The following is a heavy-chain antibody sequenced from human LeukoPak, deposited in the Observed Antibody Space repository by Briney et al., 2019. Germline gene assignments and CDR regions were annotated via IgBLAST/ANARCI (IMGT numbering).Heavy chain of an antibody. Sequence: SETLSLTCTVSGGSISGYYWAWIRQPPGKVLEWIGYIHYSGNTNYNPSLKSRVTMSVDTSKNQFSLKLTSVTAADTAVYYCTKIANGGLSDYWGQGTPVTVSS. V-gene: IGHV4-59*01. CDR2: IHYSGNT. D-gene: IGHD2-8*01. CDR1: GGSISGYY. CDR3: TKIANGGLSDY. J-gene: IGHJ4*02.